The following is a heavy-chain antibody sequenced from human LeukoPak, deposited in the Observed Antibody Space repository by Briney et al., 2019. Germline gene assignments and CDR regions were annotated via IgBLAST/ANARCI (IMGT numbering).Heavy chain of an antibody. CDR3: ARSIAVAGKGVDY. Sequence: ASVKVSCKASGYTFTSYGISWVRQAPGQGLEWMGWISACNGNTNYAQKLQGRVTMTTDTSTSTVYMELRSLRSDDTAVYYCARSIAVAGKGVDYWGQGTLVTVSS. CDR2: ISACNGNT. J-gene: IGHJ4*02. V-gene: IGHV1-18*01. CDR1: GYTFTSYG. D-gene: IGHD6-19*01.